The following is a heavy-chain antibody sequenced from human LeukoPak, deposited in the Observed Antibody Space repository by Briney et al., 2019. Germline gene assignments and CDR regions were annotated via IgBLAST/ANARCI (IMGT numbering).Heavy chain of an antibody. V-gene: IGHV3-48*04. CDR1: GFTFSSYS. CDR3: ARRGRDGIDY. CDR2: ISSSSTI. J-gene: IGHJ4*02. D-gene: IGHD5-24*01. Sequence: GGSLRLSCAASGFTFSSYSMNWVRQAPGKGLEWVSYISSSSTIYYADSVKGRFTISRDNAKNSLYLQMNSLRAEDTAVYYCARRGRDGIDYWGQGTLVTVSS.